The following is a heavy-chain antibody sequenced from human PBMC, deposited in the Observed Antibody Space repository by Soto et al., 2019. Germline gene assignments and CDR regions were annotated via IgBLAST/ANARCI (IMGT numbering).Heavy chain of an antibody. V-gene: IGHV3-30*03. CDR3: ARKGTALNWFDP. J-gene: IGHJ5*02. CDR2: ISYDGSNK. CDR1: GFTFSSYG. D-gene: IGHD5-18*01. Sequence: GGSLRLSCAASGFTFSSYGMHWVRQAPGKGLEWVAVISYDGSNKYYADSVKGRFTISRDNSKNTLYLQMNSLRVEDTAIYYCARKGTALNWFDPWGQGTLVTVSS.